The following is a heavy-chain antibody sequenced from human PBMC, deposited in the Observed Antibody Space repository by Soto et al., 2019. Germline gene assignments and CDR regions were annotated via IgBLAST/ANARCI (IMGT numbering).Heavy chain of an antibody. Sequence: PSETLSLTCSVSGASVTSPEHYWTWIRQSPGKGLEWIGYIYYSGTTYYNPSLKSRLTISLDTSRNQFSLDLPSVTAADTAVYYCARLAYSHYSTWGQGTLVTVSS. V-gene: IGHV4-39*01. CDR3: ARLAYSHYST. CDR1: GASVTSPEHY. CDR2: IYYSGTT. D-gene: IGHD5-12*01. J-gene: IGHJ4*02.